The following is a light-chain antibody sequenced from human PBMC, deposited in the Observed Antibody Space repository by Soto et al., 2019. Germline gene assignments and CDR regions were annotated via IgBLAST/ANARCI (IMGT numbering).Light chain of an antibody. Sequence: EIVLTQSPVPLSLSPGERATLSCSASQSVSSSYLAWYQQKPGQAPRLLIYGASSRATGIPDRFSGSGSGTDFTLTISRLEPEDFAVYYCQQYGSSPQTVGQGTKVDIK. V-gene: IGKV3-20*01. CDR2: GAS. CDR3: QQYGSSPQT. J-gene: IGKJ1*01. CDR1: QSVSSSY.